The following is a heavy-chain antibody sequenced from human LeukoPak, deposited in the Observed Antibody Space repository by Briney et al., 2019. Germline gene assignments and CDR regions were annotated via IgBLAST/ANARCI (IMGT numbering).Heavy chain of an antibody. CDR3: AKGNSGYDGQDTAMATANDY. V-gene: IGHV3-30*18. J-gene: IGHJ4*02. Sequence: PGGSLRLSCAASGFTFSSYGMHWVRQAPGKGLEWVAVISYDGSNKYYADSVKGRFTISRDNSKNTLYLQMNSLRAEDTAVYYCAKGNSGYDGQDTAMATANDYWGQGTLVTVSS. CDR1: GFTFSSYG. D-gene: IGHD5-12*01. CDR2: ISYDGSNK.